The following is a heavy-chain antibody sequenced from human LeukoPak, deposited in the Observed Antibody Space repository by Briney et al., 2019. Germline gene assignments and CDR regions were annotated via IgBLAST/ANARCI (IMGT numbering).Heavy chain of an antibody. CDR2: IIPILSIA. J-gene: IGHJ3*02. CDR1: GGTFSSYA. D-gene: IGHD3-10*01. V-gene: IGHV1-69*04. CDR3: ASLVSRIVVRGVIMGDDAFDI. Sequence: SVKVSCKASGGTFSSYAISWVRQAPGQGLEWMGRIIPILSIANYAQKFQGRVTITADKSTSTAYMELSSLRSEDTAVYYCASLVSRIVVRGVIMGDDAFDIWGQGTMVTVSS.